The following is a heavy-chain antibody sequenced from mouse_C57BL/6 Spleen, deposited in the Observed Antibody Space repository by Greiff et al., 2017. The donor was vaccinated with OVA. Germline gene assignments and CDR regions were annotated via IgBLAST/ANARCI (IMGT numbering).Heavy chain of an antibody. Sequence: VQLKQSGPELVKPGASVKMSCKASGYTFTDYNMHWVKQSHGKSLEWIGYINPNNGGTSYNQKFKGKATLTVNKSSSTAYMELRSLTSEDSAVYYCASNYPAWFAYWGQGTLVTVSA. J-gene: IGHJ3*01. CDR3: ASNYPAWFAY. V-gene: IGHV1-22*01. D-gene: IGHD1-1*01. CDR2: INPNNGGT. CDR1: GYTFTDYN.